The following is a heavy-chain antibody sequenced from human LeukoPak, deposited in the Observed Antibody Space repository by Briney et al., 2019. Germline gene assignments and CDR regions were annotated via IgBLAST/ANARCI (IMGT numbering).Heavy chain of an antibody. V-gene: IGHV3-33*08. CDR2: IWYDGSNK. J-gene: IGHJ4*02. CDR1: GFTFSSYG. CDR3: ARDQVGDILTGTYYFDY. D-gene: IGHD3-9*01. Sequence: QSGGSLRLSCAASGFTFSSYGMHWVRQAPGKGLEWVAVIWYDGSNKYYADSVKGRFTISRDNSKNTLYLQMNSLRAEDTAVYYCARDQVGDILTGTYYFDYWDQGTLVTVSS.